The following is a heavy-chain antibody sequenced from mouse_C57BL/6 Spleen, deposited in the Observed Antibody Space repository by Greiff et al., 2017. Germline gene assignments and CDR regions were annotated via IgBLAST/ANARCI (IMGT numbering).Heavy chain of an antibody. CDR1: GYTFTSYW. D-gene: IGHD2-5*01. CDR3: ARSPLLDYSNYVGAY. J-gene: IGHJ3*01. V-gene: IGHV1-59*01. Sequence: QVQLQQPGAELVRPGTSVKLSCKASGYTFTSYWMHWVKQRPGQGLEWIGVIDPSDSYTNYNQKFKGKATLTVDTSSSTAYMQLSSLTSEDSAVYYCARSPLLDYSNYVGAYWGQGTLVTVSA. CDR2: IDPSDSYT.